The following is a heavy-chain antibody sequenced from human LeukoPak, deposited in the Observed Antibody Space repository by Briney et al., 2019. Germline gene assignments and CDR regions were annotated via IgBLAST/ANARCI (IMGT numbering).Heavy chain of an antibody. CDR3: ARGKYSSGWFDY. CDR2: ITTSSTYI. CDR1: GFTFSSYS. J-gene: IGHJ4*02. Sequence: PGGSLRLSCAASGFTFSSYSMSWVRQAPGKGLEWVSSITTSSTYISYADSVKGRFTISRDNAKNSLYLQMNSLRAEDTAVYYCARGKYSSGWFDYWRQGTLVTVSS. V-gene: IGHV3-21*01. D-gene: IGHD6-19*01.